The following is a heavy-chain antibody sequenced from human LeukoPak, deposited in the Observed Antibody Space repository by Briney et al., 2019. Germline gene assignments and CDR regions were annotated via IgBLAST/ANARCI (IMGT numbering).Heavy chain of an antibody. CDR2: ISGSGGST. CDR1: GFTLSSYA. D-gene: IGHD6-19*01. CDR3: ARCYSIAVAGSDY. J-gene: IGHJ4*02. V-gene: IGHV3-23*01. Sequence: GGSLRLSCAASGFTLSSYAMRWVRQARRKGREWVSAISGSGGSTYYADSVKGRFTISRDNSKNTLYLQMNSLRAEDTAVYYCARCYSIAVAGSDYWGQGTLVTVSS.